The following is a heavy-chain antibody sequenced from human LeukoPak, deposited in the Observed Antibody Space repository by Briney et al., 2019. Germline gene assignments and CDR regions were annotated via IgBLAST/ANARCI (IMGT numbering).Heavy chain of an antibody. CDR2: FDPEDGET. D-gene: IGHD5-12*01. J-gene: IGHJ4*02. CDR1: GYTLTELS. CDR3: ATSASGYSGYDYNY. V-gene: IGHV1-24*01. Sequence: ASVKVSCKVSGYTLTELSMHWGRQAPGKGLEWMGGFDPEDGETIYAQKFQGRVTMTEDTSTDTAYMELSSLRSEDTAVYYCATSASGYSGYDYNYWGQGTLVTVSS.